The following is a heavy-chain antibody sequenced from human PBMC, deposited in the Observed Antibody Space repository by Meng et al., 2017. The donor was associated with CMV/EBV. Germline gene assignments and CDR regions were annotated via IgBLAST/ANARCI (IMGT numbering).Heavy chain of an antibody. J-gene: IGHJ6*02. CDR3: ARGGGGRTNRGMDV. CDR1: GGSISSYC. V-gene: IGHV4-59*01. D-gene: IGHD1-14*01. CDR2: IYYSGST. Sequence: SETLSLTGTVPGGSISSYCRSWIRQPPGKGLEWIGYIYYSGSTNYHPSLKSRVTISVDTSKNQFSLKLSSVTAADTAVYYCARGGGGRTNRGMDVWGQGTTVTVSS.